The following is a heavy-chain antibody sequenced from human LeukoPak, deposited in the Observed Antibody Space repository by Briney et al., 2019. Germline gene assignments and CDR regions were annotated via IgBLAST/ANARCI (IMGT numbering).Heavy chain of an antibody. J-gene: IGHJ4*02. CDR1: GGSISSYY. CDR2: IYYSGST. CDR3: ARGFGGATEIAY. V-gene: IGHV4-59*01. D-gene: IGHD3-16*01. Sequence: SETLSLTCTVSGGSISSYYWSWIRQPPGKGLEWIGYIYYSGSTKYNPSLKSRVTISVDTSKNQFSLKLSSVTAADTAVYYCARGFGGATEIAYWGQGTLVTVSS.